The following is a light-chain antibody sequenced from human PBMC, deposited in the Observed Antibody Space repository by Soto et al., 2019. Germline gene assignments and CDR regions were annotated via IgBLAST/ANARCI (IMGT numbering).Light chain of an antibody. CDR1: QSVSSN. Sequence: EVVMTQSPATVSVSPGERATLSCRARQSVSSNLAWYQQKPGQAPRLLIYGASTRATGTPARFSGSGSGTEFTLTISSLQSEDFAVYYCQQYNSWPPYTFGQGTTLEIK. J-gene: IGKJ2*01. CDR3: QQYNSWPPYT. CDR2: GAS. V-gene: IGKV3-15*01.